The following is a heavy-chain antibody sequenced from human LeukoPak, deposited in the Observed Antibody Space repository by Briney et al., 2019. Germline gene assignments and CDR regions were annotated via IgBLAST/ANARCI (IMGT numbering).Heavy chain of an antibody. CDR3: AKDHYYGSGSLPDY. D-gene: IGHD3-10*01. J-gene: IGHJ4*02. CDR1: GFTFSSYG. CDR2: ISYDGSNK. V-gene: IGHV3-30*18. Sequence: PGGSLRLSCAASGFTFSSYGMHWVRQAPGKGLEWVAVISYDGSNKYYADSVKGRFTISRDNSKNTPYLQMNSLRAEDTAVYYCAKDHYYGSGSLPDYWGRGTLVTVSS.